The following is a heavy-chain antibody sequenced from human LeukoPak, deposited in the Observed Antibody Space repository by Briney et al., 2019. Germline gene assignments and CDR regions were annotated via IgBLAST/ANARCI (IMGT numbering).Heavy chain of an antibody. CDR1: GYTFTGYY. D-gene: IGHD2-8*02. Sequence: ASVNVSCKASGYTFTGYYMHWVRQAPGQGLEWMGLINPDSGGTNYAQKFQGRVTMTRDTSISTAYMELSRLRSDDTAVYYCARDQITGGLSQIDYWGEGTLVTVSS. CDR2: INPDSGGT. J-gene: IGHJ4*02. CDR3: ARDQITGGLSQIDY. V-gene: IGHV1-2*02.